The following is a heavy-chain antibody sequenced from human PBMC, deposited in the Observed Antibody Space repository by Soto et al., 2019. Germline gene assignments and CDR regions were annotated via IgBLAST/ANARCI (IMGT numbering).Heavy chain of an antibody. CDR3: AKEKISTSRCNWFDP. Sequence: GGSLRLSCAASGFIFSSYAMSWVRQAPGKGLEWVSAISGSGLSTYYADSVKGRFTISRDNSKNTLHLQMNSLRAEDTAVYYCAKEKISTSRCNWFDPWGQGTLVTVSS. J-gene: IGHJ5*02. CDR1: GFIFSSYA. CDR2: ISGSGLST. D-gene: IGHD2-2*01. V-gene: IGHV3-23*01.